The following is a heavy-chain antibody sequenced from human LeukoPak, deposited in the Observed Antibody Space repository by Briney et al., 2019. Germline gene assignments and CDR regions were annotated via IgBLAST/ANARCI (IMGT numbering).Heavy chain of an antibody. D-gene: IGHD5-12*01. Sequence: PGGSLRLSCAAAGFTFSDYGMNWVRQAPGKGLEGVSGISGSGISTYYADSVKGRFTISRDNSKNTLYLQMNSLRAEDTAVYYCARGPSGYHNTGGQGALVTVSS. CDR1: GFTFSDYG. V-gene: IGHV3-23*01. J-gene: IGHJ4*02. CDR3: ARGPSGYHNT. CDR2: ISGSGIST.